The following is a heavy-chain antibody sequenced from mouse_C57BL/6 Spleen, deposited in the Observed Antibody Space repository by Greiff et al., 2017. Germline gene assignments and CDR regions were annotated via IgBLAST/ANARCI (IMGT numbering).Heavy chain of an antibody. CDR2: FHPYNDDT. V-gene: IGHV1-47*01. D-gene: IGHD1-1*01. Sequence: QVQLKESGAELVKPGASVKMSCTASGYTFTTYPIEWMKQNHGKSLEWIGNFHPYNDDTKYNEKFKGKATLTVEKSSSTVYLELSRLTSDDSAVYYCERGDYGSYWYFDVWGTGTTVTVSS. J-gene: IGHJ1*03. CDR3: ERGDYGSYWYFDV. CDR1: GYTFTTYP.